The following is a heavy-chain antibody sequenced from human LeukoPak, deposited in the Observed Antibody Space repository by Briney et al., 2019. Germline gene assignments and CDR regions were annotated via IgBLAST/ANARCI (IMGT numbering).Heavy chain of an antibody. J-gene: IGHJ5*02. CDR1: GGSISSSSYY. V-gene: IGHV4-39*01. D-gene: IGHD1-26*01. CDR2: MYYSGNT. CDR3: GICSSGSYNWFDP. Sequence: PSETLSLTCTVSGGSISSSSYYWAWIRQPPGKGLEWIGSMYYSGNTYYNPSLKSRVTISADTSKNQFSMKLSSVTAADTAVYYCGICSSGSYNWFDPWGQGTLVTVSS.